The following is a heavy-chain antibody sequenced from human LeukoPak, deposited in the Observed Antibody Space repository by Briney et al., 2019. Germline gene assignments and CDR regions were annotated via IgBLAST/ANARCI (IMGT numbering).Heavy chain of an antibody. CDR2: ISSTSSTI. D-gene: IGHD3-9*01. J-gene: IGHJ4*02. Sequence: GGSLRLSCAASGFTFSSYSMNWVRQAPGKGLEWVAYISSTSSTIYYADSVKGRFTISRDNAKNTLYLQMNSLRAEDTAVYYCAKSTGYYQLYYFDYWGQGTLVTVSS. CDR1: GFTFSSYS. V-gene: IGHV3-48*01. CDR3: AKSTGYYQLYYFDY.